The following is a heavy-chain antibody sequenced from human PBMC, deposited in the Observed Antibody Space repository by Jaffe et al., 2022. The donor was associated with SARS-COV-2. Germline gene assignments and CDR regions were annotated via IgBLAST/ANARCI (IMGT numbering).Heavy chain of an antibody. CDR1: GYTFTNYY. J-gene: IGHJ4*02. D-gene: IGHD5-12*01. Sequence: QVQLVQSGAEVKKPGASVKVSCKASGYTFTNYYIHWVRQAPGQGLEWMGVINPRAGSTTYAKTFQGRVTMTSDTSTSTVYMELSSLRSEDTALYFCARERFSDYDFFGHPDYWGQGTLVTVSS. CDR2: INPRAGST. V-gene: IGHV1-46*01. CDR3: ARERFSDYDFFGHPDY.